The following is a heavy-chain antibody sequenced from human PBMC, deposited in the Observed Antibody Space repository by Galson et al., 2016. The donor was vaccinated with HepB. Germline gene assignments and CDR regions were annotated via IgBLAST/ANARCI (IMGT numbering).Heavy chain of an antibody. CDR1: GFAFSSHW. CDR3: VRDHSVVPTTAYNWFDP. D-gene: IGHD4-23*01. Sequence: SLRLSCAASGFAFSSHWMHWVRQDLGKELVWVSRINSDGTISNYADSVKGRFTISRDNAKNTLYLQMNSLRAEDTAVYFSVRDHSVVPTTAYNWFDPWGRGTLVTVSS. CDR2: INSDGTIS. J-gene: IGHJ5*02. V-gene: IGHV3-74*01.